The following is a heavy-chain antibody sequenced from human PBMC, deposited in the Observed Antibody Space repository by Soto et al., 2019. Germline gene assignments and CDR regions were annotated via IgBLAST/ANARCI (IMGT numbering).Heavy chain of an antibody. V-gene: IGHV4-39*01. J-gene: IGHJ3*02. D-gene: IGHD3-22*01. CDR1: GVSIGISTYY. CDR3: ATSYDSTGRDAFDI. Sequence: SETLSLTCTVSGVSIGISTYYSGLIRQPPGKGLEWIGSISYSGSTNYNPSLKSRVTISIDTPKNQFSLKLSSVTAADTALYYCATSYDSTGRDAFDIWGQGTMVT. CDR2: ISYSGST.